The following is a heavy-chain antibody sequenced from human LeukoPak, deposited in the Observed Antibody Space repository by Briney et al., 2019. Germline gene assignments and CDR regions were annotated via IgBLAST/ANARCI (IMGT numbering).Heavy chain of an antibody. V-gene: IGHV3-11*01. Sequence: GGSLRLSCTVSEFSVKDYYMRWTRQAPGKGLEWVSDIGGSDSIIAYAGFVRGRFTISRAFASNSVYPQMNSPRDGITADYFGAREMVAGTFDSWGQGTLVTVSS. CDR2: IGGSDSII. CDR1: EFSVKDYY. D-gene: IGHD6-19*01. J-gene: IGHJ4*02. CDR3: AREMVAGTFDS.